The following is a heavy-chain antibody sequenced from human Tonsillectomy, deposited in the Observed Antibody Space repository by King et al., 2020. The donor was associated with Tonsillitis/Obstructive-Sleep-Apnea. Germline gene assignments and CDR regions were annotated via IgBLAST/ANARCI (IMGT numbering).Heavy chain of an antibody. CDR2: INHSGST. J-gene: IGHJ4*02. V-gene: IGHV4-34*01. CDR3: GIGIGYCSGERCLDY. D-gene: IGHD2-15*01. CDR1: GGSFSGYY. Sequence: VQLQQWGAGLLKPSETLSLTCAVYGGSFSGYYWSWIRQPPGKGLEWIGEINHSGSTNSNPSLKSRVNISVDTSKNQFSLKLSSVTAADSAVYFCGIGIGYCSGERCLDYWGQGTLVTVS.